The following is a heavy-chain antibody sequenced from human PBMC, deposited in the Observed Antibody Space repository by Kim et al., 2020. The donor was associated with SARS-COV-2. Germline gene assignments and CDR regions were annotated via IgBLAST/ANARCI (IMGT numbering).Heavy chain of an antibody. J-gene: IGHJ3*02. V-gene: IGHV4-34*01. D-gene: IGHD3-3*01. Sequence: SETLSLTCAVYGGSFSGFYWSWIRQPPGKGLEWIGEINHSGSTNYNPSLKSRVTISVDTSTNQFSLKLSSVTAADTAVYYCARDRGTIFGVVIINDAFDIWGQGTMVTVSS. CDR2: INHSGST. CDR3: ARDRGTIFGVVIINDAFDI. CDR1: GGSFSGFY.